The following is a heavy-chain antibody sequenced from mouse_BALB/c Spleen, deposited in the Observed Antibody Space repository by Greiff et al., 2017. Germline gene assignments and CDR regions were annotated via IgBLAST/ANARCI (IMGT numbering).Heavy chain of an antibody. CDR1: GFTFSDYY. D-gene: IGHD1-1*01. CDR3: ARGGSSHWYFDV. J-gene: IGHJ1*01. CDR2: ISDGGSYT. Sequence: EVKLMESGGGLVKPGGSLKLSCAASGFTFSDYYMYWVRQTPEKRLEWVATISDGGSYTYYPDSVKGRFTISRDNAKNNLYLQMSSLKSEDTAMYYCARGGSSHWYFDVWGAGTTVTVSS. V-gene: IGHV5-4*02.